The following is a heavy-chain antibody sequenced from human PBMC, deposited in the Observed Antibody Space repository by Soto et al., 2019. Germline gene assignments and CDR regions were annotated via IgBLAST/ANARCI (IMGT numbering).Heavy chain of an antibody. Sequence: GGSLRLSCAASGFTVSSNYMSWVRQAPGKGLEWVSVIYSGGSTYYADSVKGRFTISRHNSKNTLYLQMNSLRAEDTAVYYCTTGFPALRYFDWSLFPAFDIWGQGTMVTVSS. J-gene: IGHJ3*02. D-gene: IGHD3-9*01. CDR1: GFTVSSNY. CDR2: IYSGGST. CDR3: TTGFPALRYFDWSLFPAFDI. V-gene: IGHV3-53*04.